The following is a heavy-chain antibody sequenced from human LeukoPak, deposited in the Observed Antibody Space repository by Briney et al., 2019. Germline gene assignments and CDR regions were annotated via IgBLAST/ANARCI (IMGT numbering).Heavy chain of an antibody. CDR3: ARDQDYGDYGAYDY. CDR1: GYIFTSYG. J-gene: IGHJ4*02. Sequence: ASVKVSCKASGYIFTSYGITWVRQAPGQGLEWMGWISAYNGNTNYAQKLQGRVIMTTDISTSTVYMELRSLRSDDTAVYYCARDQDYGDYGAYDYRGQGTLVTVSS. CDR2: ISAYNGNT. V-gene: IGHV1-18*01. D-gene: IGHD4-17*01.